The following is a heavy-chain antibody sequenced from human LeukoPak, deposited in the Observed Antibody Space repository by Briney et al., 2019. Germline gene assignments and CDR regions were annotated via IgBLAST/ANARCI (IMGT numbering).Heavy chain of an antibody. Sequence: ASVKVSFKASGYTFTSYYMHWVGQAPGQGLEWMGIINLSGGSTSYAQKFQGRVTMTRDTSTSTVYMELSSLRSEDTAVYYCASTGYCSGGSCYAGTDAFDIWGQGTMVTVSS. CDR3: ASTGYCSGGSCYAGTDAFDI. CDR2: INLSGGST. CDR1: GYTFTSYY. D-gene: IGHD2-15*01. V-gene: IGHV1-46*01. J-gene: IGHJ3*02.